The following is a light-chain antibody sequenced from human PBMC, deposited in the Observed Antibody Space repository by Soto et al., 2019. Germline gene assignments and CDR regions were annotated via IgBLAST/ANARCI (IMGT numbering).Light chain of an antibody. CDR1: QNIENY. J-gene: IGKJ4*01. V-gene: IGKV1-39*01. CDR2: SAS. CDR3: QQTFSIPIT. Sequence: DIQMTQSQSSLSASVGDRLTITCRATQNIENYLNWYRHKPGKAPELLILSASIVQSGVPSRFSGAGFGTDFTLTISSLQPEDFTTFFCQQTFSIPITFGGGTNVEIK.